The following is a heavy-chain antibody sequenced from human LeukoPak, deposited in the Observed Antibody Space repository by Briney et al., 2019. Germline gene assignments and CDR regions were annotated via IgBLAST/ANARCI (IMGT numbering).Heavy chain of an antibody. CDR1: ECTISSYR. CDR3: ATGTSLDY. J-gene: IGHJ4*02. V-gene: IGHV3-48*01. CDR2: ISSSSSTI. Sequence: GGSLRLSCAASECTISSYRMNWVRQAPGKGLEWVSYISSSSSTIYYADSVKGRFTISRDNAKNSLYLQLNSLRAEDTAVYYCATGTSLDYWGQGTPVTVSS.